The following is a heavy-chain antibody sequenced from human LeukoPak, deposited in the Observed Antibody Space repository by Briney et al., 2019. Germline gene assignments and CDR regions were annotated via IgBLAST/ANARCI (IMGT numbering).Heavy chain of an antibody. CDR3: ASCNIAGADDC. Sequence: PSETLSLTCAVYGGSFSGYYWSWIRQPPGRGLEWIGEINHSGSTNYNPSLKSRVTNSVNTSKNQSFLKQSAVTDADTAVYYCASCNIAGADDCWGRGTLLTVS. V-gene: IGHV4-34*01. J-gene: IGHJ4*02. CDR1: GGSFSGYY. CDR2: INHSGST. D-gene: IGHD6-19*01.